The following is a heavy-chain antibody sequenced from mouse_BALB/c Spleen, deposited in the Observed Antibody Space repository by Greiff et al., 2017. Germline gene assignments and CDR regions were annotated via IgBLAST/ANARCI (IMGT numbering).Heavy chain of an antibody. CDR1: GFTFSSYA. V-gene: IGHV5-9-4*01. D-gene: IGHD1-1*01. Sequence: EVKLVESGGGLVKPGGSLKLSCAASGFTFSSYAMSWVRQSPEKRLEWVAEISSGGSYTYYPDTVTGRFTISRDNAKNTLYLEMSSLRSEDTAMYYCARGEGLLRSFAYWGQGTLVTVSA. CDR3: ARGEGLLRSFAY. CDR2: ISSGGSYT. J-gene: IGHJ3*01.